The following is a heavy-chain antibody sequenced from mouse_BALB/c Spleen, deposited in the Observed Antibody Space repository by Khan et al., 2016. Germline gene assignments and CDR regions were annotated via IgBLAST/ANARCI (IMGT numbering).Heavy chain of an antibody. CDR2: ISYDGSN. J-gene: IGHJ4*01. CDR3: ARLRRVYAMDY. Sequence: VQLQESGPGLVKPSQSLSLTCSVTGYSITSGYYWNWIRQFPGNNLEWMGYISYDGSNNYNPSLKNRIPIARDTSKNQFFLKLNSVTTEDTATDYCARLRRVYAMDYWGQGTSVTVSS. D-gene: IGHD2-12*01. V-gene: IGHV3-6*02. CDR1: GYSITSGYY.